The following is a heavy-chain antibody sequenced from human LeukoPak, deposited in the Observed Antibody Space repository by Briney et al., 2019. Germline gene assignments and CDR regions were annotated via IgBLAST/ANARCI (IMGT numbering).Heavy chain of an antibody. D-gene: IGHD3-10*01. J-gene: IGHJ5*02. Sequence: GASVKVSCKASGYTFTNYDINWVRQATGQGLEWMGWMNPNSGNTGYAQKFQGRVTMTRDTSISTAYMELSRLRSDDTAVYYCARDRMVRGKQDWFDPWGQGTLVTVSS. CDR3: ARDRMVRGKQDWFDP. CDR2: MNPNSGNT. V-gene: IGHV1-8*02. CDR1: GYTFTNYD.